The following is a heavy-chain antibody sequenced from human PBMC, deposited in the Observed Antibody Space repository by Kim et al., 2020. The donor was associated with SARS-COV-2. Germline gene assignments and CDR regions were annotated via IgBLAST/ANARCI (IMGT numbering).Heavy chain of an antibody. CDR2: IKESGVT. V-gene: IGHV4-34*01. Sequence: SETLSLTCAVYGGSLGLYFWHWVRQSPGKGLEWIGAIKESGVTNYNPSLKSRATISADTSKNQFSLKLNSVTAADTAVYYCALVPYEGGDYRYIFGYW. CDR3: ALVPYEGGDYRYIFGY. J-gene: IGHJ4*01. D-gene: IGHD3-16*02. CDR1: GGSLGLYF.